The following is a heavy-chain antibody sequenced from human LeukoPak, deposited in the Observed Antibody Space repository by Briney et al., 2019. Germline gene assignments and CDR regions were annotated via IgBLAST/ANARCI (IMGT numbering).Heavy chain of an antibody. CDR3: ARDQLRYFDWLKY. CDR2: IKQDGSEK. J-gene: IGHJ4*02. D-gene: IGHD3-9*01. Sequence: PGGSLRLSCAASGFTFSSYWMSWVRQAPGKGLEWVANIKQDGSEKYYVDSVKGRFTISRDNAKNSLYLQMNSLRAGDTAVYYCARDQLRYFDWLKYWGQGTLVTVSS. CDR1: GFTFSSYW. V-gene: IGHV3-7*01.